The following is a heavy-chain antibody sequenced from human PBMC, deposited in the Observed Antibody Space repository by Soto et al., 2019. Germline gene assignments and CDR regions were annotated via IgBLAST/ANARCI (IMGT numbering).Heavy chain of an antibody. J-gene: IGHJ4*02. CDR3: ARRSGLGATNRIFDY. V-gene: IGHV4-31*03. D-gene: IGHD1-26*01. CDR1: GGSISSGGYY. Sequence: QVQLQESGPGLVKPSQTLSLTCTVSGGSISSGGYYWSWIRQHPGKGLEWIGYIYYSGSTYYNPSLKSRVTRSVDKSKNQFSLKLSSVTAADTAVYYCARRSGLGATNRIFDYWGQGTLVTVSS. CDR2: IYYSGST.